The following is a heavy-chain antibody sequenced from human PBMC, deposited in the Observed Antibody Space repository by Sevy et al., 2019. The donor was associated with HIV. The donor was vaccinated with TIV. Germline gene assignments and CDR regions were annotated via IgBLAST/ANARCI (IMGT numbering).Heavy chain of an antibody. D-gene: IGHD3-10*01. J-gene: IGHJ4*02. CDR2: IKQDGSEK. CDR1: GFTFSNYW. CDR3: VRDGPTMVSGVRIDH. V-gene: IGHV3-7*01. Sequence: GGSLRLSCAASGFTFSNYWMSWVRQAPVKGLEWVAKIKQDGSEKYFVDSVKGRFTISRDNAKNSLYLHMSSLRAEDTAVYYCVRDGPTMVSGVRIDHWGQGTLVTVSS.